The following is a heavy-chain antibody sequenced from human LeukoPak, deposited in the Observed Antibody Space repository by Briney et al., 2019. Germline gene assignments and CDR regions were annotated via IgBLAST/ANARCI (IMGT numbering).Heavy chain of an antibody. V-gene: IGHV1-69*06. CDR1: GGTFSSYA. CDR2: IIPIFGTA. D-gene: IGHD6-19*01. J-gene: IGHJ6*03. Sequence: ASVKVSCKASGGTFSSYAISWVRQAPGQGLEWMGGIIPIFGTANYAQKFQGRVTITADKSTSTAYMELSSLRSEDTAMYYCARHRGSGSSGYMDVWGKGTTVTVSS. CDR3: ARHRGSGSSGYMDV.